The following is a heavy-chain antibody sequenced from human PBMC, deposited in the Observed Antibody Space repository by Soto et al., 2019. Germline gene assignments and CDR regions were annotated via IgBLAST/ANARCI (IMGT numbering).Heavy chain of an antibody. CDR1: GYTFTSYA. CDR2: INAGNGNT. CDR3: ARALLTIFGVVNYYYYGMDV. J-gene: IGHJ6*02. V-gene: IGHV1-3*01. Sequence: RASVKFSCKASGYTFTSYAMHWLRQAPGQRLEWMGWINAGNGNTKYSQKFQGRVTITRDTSASTAYMELSSLRSEDTAVYYCARALLTIFGVVNYYYYGMDVWGQGTTVTVSS. D-gene: IGHD3-3*01.